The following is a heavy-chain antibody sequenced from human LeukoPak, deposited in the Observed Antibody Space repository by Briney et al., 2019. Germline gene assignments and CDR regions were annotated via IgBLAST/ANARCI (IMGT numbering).Heavy chain of an antibody. V-gene: IGHV1-8*01. D-gene: IGHD3-9*01. CDR1: GYTFTSYD. CDR3: ARGQRYFDWLFDY. Sequence: GASVTVSCTASGYTFTSYDINWVRQATGQGLEWMGWMNPNSGNTGYAQKFQGRVTMTRNTSISTAYMELSSLRSEDTAVYYCARGQRYFDWLFDYWGQGTLVTVSS. J-gene: IGHJ4*02. CDR2: MNPNSGNT.